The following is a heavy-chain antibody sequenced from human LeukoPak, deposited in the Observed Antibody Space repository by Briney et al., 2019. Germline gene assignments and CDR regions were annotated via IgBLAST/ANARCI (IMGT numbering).Heavy chain of an antibody. CDR3: ARDSPFDIVVVPAANKDNWFDP. CDR1: GYTFTSYG. Sequence: ASVKVSCKASGYTFTSYGISWVRQAPGQGLEWMGWISAYSGNTNYAQKLQGRVTMTTDTSTSTAYMELRSLRSDDTAVYYCARDSPFDIVVVPAANKDNWFDPWGQGTLVTVSS. D-gene: IGHD2-2*01. V-gene: IGHV1-18*01. CDR2: ISAYSGNT. J-gene: IGHJ5*02.